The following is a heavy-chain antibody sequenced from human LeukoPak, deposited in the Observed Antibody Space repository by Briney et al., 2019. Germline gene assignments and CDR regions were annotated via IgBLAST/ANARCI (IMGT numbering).Heavy chain of an antibody. CDR1: GFTFSKVW. J-gene: IGHJ4*02. CDR3: STQDDILTGYPYDY. V-gene: IGHV3-15*01. D-gene: IGHD3-9*01. CDR2: IKSKTDGGAT. Sequence: GGSLRLSCAASGFTFSKVWMSWVRQAPGKGLEWVGRIKSKTDGGATDYAAPVKGRFTISRDDSENTLYLQINSLKTEDTAVYYCSTQDDILTGYPYDYWGQGTLVTVSS.